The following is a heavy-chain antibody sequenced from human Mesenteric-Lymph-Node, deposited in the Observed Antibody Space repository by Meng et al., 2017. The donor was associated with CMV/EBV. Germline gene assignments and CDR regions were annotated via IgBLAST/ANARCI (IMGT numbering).Heavy chain of an antibody. CDR2: IKQDGSEK. CDR1: GFTFSSYW. J-gene: IGHJ3*01. CDR3: AKDQQNYSDAFDL. D-gene: IGHD2-15*01. Sequence: GESLKISCAASGFTFSSYWMSWVRQAPGKGLEWVANIKQDGSEKYYVDSVKGRFTISRDNSKNTLYLQMNSLRVEDTAIYYCAKDQQNYSDAFDLWGQGTLVTVSS. V-gene: IGHV3-7*03.